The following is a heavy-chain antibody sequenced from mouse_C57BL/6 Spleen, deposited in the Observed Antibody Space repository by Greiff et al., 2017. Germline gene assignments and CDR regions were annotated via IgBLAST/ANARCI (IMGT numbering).Heavy chain of an antibody. D-gene: IGHD1-1*01. Sequence: EVQRVESGGGLVQPKGSLKLSCAASGFSFNTYAMNWVRQAPGKGLEWVARIRSKSNNYATYYADSVKDRFTISRDDSESMLYLQMNKVKTEDTAMYYWVRHHHYYGSSYEDYFDYWGQGTTLTVSS. CDR3: VRHHHYYGSSYEDYFDY. V-gene: IGHV10-1*01. CDR2: IRSKSNNYAT. CDR1: GFSFNTYA. J-gene: IGHJ2*01.